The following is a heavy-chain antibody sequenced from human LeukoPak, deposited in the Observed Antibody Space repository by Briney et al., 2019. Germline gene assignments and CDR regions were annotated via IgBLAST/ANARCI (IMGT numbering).Heavy chain of an antibody. CDR3: ARGTASYYDFWSGYYTLDY. J-gene: IGHJ4*02. D-gene: IGHD3-3*01. V-gene: IGHV1-2*02. CDR1: GYTFTGYY. Sequence: ASVKVSCKASGYTFTGYYMHWVRQAPGQGLKWMGWINPNSGGTNYAQKFQGRVTMTRDTSISTAYMELSRLRSDDTAVYYCARGTASYYDFWSGYYTLDYWGQGTLVTVSS. CDR2: INPNSGGT.